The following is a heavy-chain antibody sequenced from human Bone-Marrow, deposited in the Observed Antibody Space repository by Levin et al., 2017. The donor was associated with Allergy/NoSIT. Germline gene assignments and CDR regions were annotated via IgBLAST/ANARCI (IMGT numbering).Heavy chain of an antibody. D-gene: IGHD3-10*01. V-gene: IGHV3-11*01. J-gene: IGHJ3*02. Sequence: GGSLRLSCAASGFNFTDHYMNWIRQSPGKGLEWVSSISTSAYIIYYVDSVKGRFTISRDNAKNSLYLQMSSLRAEDTAVYYCARDRMLRGGTYGFDIWGHGTMVTVSS. CDR1: GFNFTDHY. CDR2: ISTSAYII. CDR3: ARDRMLRGGTYGFDI.